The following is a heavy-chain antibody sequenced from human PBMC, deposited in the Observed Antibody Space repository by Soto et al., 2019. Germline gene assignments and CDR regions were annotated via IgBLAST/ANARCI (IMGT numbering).Heavy chain of an antibody. CDR3: AKGRGGSGSLTPRVDF. J-gene: IGHJ4*02. CDR1: GFTFNNYA. V-gene: IGHV3-23*01. Sequence: EVQLLESGGGVVQPGGSLRLSCAASGFTFNNYAMTWVRQAPWKGLEWVSAISGGGDTTSYADSVKGRFTVSRDGSKNTLYLQLSSLRAEDTALYYCAKGRGGSGSLTPRVDFWGQGTLVTVSS. CDR2: ISGGGDTT. D-gene: IGHD3-10*01.